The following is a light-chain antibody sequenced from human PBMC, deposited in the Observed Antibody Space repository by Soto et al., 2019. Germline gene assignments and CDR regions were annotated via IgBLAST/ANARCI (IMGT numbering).Light chain of an antibody. CDR1: SSDVGYYNY. Sequence: QSALTQPPSASGSPGQSVTISCTGTSSDVGYYNYVSWYQQHPGKAPKLMIYEVSKRTSGGPDRFSGSKSGNTASLTVSGLQAEDEADYHCSSYAGSIVVFGGGAKLTVL. CDR3: SSYAGSIVV. J-gene: IGLJ2*01. V-gene: IGLV2-8*01. CDR2: EVS.